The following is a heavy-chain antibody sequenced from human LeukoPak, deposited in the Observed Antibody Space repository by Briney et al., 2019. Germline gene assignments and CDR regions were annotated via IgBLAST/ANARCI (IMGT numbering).Heavy chain of an antibody. Sequence: GGSLRLSCAASGFTFSSYGMHWVRQAPGKGLEWVAVIWYDGSNKYYADSVKGRFTISRDNSKNTLYLQINSLRAEDTAVYYCARDGSKDDFPDYWGQGTLVTVSS. CDR1: GFTFSSYG. J-gene: IGHJ4*02. CDR3: ARDGSKDDFPDY. D-gene: IGHD3-3*01. V-gene: IGHV3-33*01. CDR2: IWYDGSNK.